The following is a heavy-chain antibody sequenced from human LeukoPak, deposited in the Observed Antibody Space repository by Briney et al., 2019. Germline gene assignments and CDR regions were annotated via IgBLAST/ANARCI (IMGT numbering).Heavy chain of an antibody. CDR1: GGSFNAHY. V-gene: IGHV4-34*01. CDR3: ARANWKAFDI. J-gene: IGHJ3*02. Sequence: SETLSLTCAVYGGSFNAHYWGYFRQPPGKGLEWIGEINPSGGTNYNPSLKSRVTISIDTSKNQFSLRLSSVTAADTAVYYCARANWKAFDIWGHGTRVTVSS. CDR2: INPSGGT. D-gene: IGHD1-20*01.